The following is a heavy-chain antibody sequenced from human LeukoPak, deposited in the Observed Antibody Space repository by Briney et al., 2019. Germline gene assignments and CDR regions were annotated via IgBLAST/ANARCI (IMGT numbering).Heavy chain of an antibody. CDR2: IIPIFGTA. Sequence: GASVKVSCKASGYTFTSYYMHWVRQAPGQGLEWMGGIIPIFGTANYAQKFQGRVTITADESTSTAYMELSSLRSEDMAVYYCARADLWGQGTLVTVSS. J-gene: IGHJ5*02. CDR3: ARADL. V-gene: IGHV1-69*13. CDR1: GYTFTSYY.